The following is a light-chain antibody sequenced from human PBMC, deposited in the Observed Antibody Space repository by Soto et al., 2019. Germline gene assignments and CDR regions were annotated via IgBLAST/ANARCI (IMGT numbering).Light chain of an antibody. CDR2: DAS. Sequence: IQLTQSPSSLSASVGDKVTVSCRASQAINSALAWCQQRPGKAPMVLIYDASILESGVPSRLSGSGSGTDFTLTISSLQPEDFATYYCQRFNSYPLTFGGGTKVEIE. CDR3: QRFNSYPLT. CDR1: QAINSA. J-gene: IGKJ4*01. V-gene: IGKV1-13*02.